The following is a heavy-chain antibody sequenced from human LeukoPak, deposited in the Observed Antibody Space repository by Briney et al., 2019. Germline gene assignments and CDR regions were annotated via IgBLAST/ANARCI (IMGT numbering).Heavy chain of an antibody. CDR3: AREGEAGTGAYDI. D-gene: IGHD6-19*01. CDR1: GFTFSSYE. CDR2: IGDAGDT. Sequence: PGGSLRLSCAASGFTFSSYEMHWVRQGTGKGPEWVSAIGDAGDTYYAGSVKGRFTISRENAKNSLYLQMNSLRAGDTAVYYCAREGEAGTGAYDIWGQGTMVTVSS. J-gene: IGHJ3*02. V-gene: IGHV3-13*01.